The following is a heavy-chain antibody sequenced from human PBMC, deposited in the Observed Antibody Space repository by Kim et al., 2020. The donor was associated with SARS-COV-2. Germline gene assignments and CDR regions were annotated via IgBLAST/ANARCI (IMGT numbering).Heavy chain of an antibody. CDR3: TRSGGSDLDY. CDR1: GFSFSSYW. J-gene: IGHJ4*02. CDR2: INEGGNEK. V-gene: IGHV3-7*01. D-gene: IGHD3-16*01. Sequence: GGSLRLFCVASGFSFSSYWMSWVRQAPGKGPEWVANINEGGNEKYYVDSVNGRFTISRDNAKNSLYLQMNSLRAEDTAVYYCTRSGGSDLDYWGQGTLVAVSS.